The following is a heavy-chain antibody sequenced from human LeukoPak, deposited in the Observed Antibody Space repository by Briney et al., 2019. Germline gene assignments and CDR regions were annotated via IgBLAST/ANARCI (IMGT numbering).Heavy chain of an antibody. J-gene: IGHJ6*03. CDR2: IKPEGSEK. CDR3: ARILALASYYYYYMDV. Sequence: GGSLSLFYAASGHTFIRYWMRWVRQARGKGLVGVANIKPEGSEKQCADFVKGRFTISRDNAKNSLYVKMKSQRGEDRGVFYCARILALASYYYYYMDVWGKGTTVTVSS. V-gene: IGHV3-7*01. CDR1: GHTFIRYW. D-gene: IGHD6-19*01.